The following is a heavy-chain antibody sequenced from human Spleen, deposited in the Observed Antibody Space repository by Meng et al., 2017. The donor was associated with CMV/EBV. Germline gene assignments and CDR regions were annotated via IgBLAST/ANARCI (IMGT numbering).Heavy chain of an antibody. CDR3: ARVKLQYYFDY. D-gene: IGHD1-1*01. CDR2: IYYSGST. J-gene: IGHJ4*02. Sequence: GSLRLSCTVSGGSISSYYWSWIRQPPGKGLEWIGYIYYSGSTNYNPSLKSRVTISVDTSKNQFSLKLSSVTAADTAVYYCARVKLQYYFDYWGQGTLVTVSS. V-gene: IGHV4-59*01. CDR1: GGSISSYY.